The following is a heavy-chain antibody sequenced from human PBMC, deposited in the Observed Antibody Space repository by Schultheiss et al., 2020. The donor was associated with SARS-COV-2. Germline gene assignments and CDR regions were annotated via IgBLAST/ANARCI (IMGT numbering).Heavy chain of an antibody. CDR3: ARGLRASSSFGY. CDR2: IRSSGRDI. J-gene: IGHJ4*02. Sequence: GGSLRLSCAASGFTFSSYAMSWVRQAPGKGLEFVASIRSSGRDIYYADSMQGRFTVSRDNANNSLYLQMNSLRAEDTAVYYCARGLRASSSFGYWGQGTLVTVSS. D-gene: IGHD6-6*01. CDR1: GFTFSSYA. V-gene: IGHV3-21*01.